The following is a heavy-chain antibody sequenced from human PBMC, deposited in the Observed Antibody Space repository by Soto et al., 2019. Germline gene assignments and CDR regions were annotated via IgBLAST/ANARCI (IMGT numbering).Heavy chain of an antibody. CDR2: ISSGGDTI. CDR1: GFTFRNYN. J-gene: IGHJ6*02. V-gene: IGHV3-48*01. CDR3: ARPLGYCATSSCYGPLYYYYGMDV. D-gene: IGHD2-2*01. Sequence: GGSLRLSCAGSGFTFRNYNMNWVRQAPGKGLEWISYISSGGDTIFSADSVKGRFTISRDNAKNSLFLQMNSLRAEDTAVYYCARPLGYCATSSCYGPLYYYYGMDVWGQGTTVTVSS.